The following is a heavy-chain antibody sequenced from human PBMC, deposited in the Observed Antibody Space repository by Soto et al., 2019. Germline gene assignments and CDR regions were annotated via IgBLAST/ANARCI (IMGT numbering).Heavy chain of an antibody. CDR2: IYSGGSA. CDR1: GFTVSDYF. Sequence: GGSLRLSCAASGFTVSDYFLSWVRHAPGKGLEWVAVIYSGGSAYYADSMKGRFTLSRDNSKNTLYLQVSGLRAEDTAVYYCAREGRGDAGNFDFWGQGTLVTVSS. D-gene: IGHD6-13*01. J-gene: IGHJ4*02. CDR3: AREGRGDAGNFDF. V-gene: IGHV3-53*01.